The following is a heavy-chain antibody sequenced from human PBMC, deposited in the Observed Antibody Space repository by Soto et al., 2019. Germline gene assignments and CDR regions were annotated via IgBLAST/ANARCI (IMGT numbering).Heavy chain of an antibody. D-gene: IGHD3-3*01. V-gene: IGHV3-23*01. J-gene: IGHJ4*02. Sequence: QLLQSGGGLVQPGGSLRLSCAASGFTFRNYAMSWVRQTPEKGLEWVSAINGGGISTYYADSVKGRFTISRDQSKNGFLLEMESLRVEDPALYYCLEGRYWVWFLSGGGDESWGRVALVSFSS. CDR1: GFTFRNYA. CDR2: INGGGIST. CDR3: LEGRYWVWFLSGGGDES.